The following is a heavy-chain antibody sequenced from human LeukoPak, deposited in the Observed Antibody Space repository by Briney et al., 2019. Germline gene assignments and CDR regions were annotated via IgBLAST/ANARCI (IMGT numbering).Heavy chain of an antibody. D-gene: IGHD3-9*01. Sequence: SETLSLTCAVSGGSISSGGYSWSWIRQPPGKGLEWIGYIYHSGSTYYNPSLKSRVTISVDRSKNQFSLKLSSVTAADTAVYYCAKDGGDDIYLRYYYYGMDVWGQGTTVTVSS. J-gene: IGHJ6*02. CDR1: GGSISSGGYS. V-gene: IGHV4-30-2*01. CDR3: AKDGGDDIYLRYYYYGMDV. CDR2: IYHSGST.